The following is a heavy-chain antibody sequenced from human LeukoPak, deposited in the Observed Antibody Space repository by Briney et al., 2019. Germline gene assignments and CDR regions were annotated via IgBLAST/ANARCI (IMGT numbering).Heavy chain of an antibody. J-gene: IGHJ4*02. D-gene: IGHD1-1*01. Sequence: GGSLRLSCAASGFDFSEFWMSWVRQAPGKGLEWVANIEDDGSGKNYVDSVKGRFTISRDNAKNSMYLQMNNMRDEDTALYYCARGGSFVHNCRFDYWGQGAMVTVSS. V-gene: IGHV3-7*01. CDR2: IEDDGSGK. CDR3: ARGGSFVHNCRFDY. CDR1: GFDFSEFW.